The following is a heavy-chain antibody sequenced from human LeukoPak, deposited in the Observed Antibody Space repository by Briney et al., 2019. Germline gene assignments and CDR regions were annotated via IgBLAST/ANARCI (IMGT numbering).Heavy chain of an antibody. V-gene: IGHV3-33*06. CDR1: GFRFSDFG. J-gene: IGHJ4*02. D-gene: IGHD1-20*01. CDR2: IWYDRSKK. Sequence: GGSLRLSCAASGFRFSDFGMHWVRQAPGKGLEWVAVIWYDRSKKFYADSVEGGFTISSNNSKKTLFLQMNSLRDEDTAVYYCAKGDNYKPLYFDNWGQGSLVTVTA. CDR3: AKGDNYKPLYFDN.